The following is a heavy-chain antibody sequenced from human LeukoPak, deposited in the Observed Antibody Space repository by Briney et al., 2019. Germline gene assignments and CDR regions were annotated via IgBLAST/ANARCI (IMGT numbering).Heavy chain of an antibody. V-gene: IGHV1-8*01. Sequence: ASVTVSCKASGYTFTSYDINWVRQAPGQGLEWIGWINPNSGNTGYAQKFQGRVTMTRNTSISTAYTELSSLRSEDTAVYYCARDYYDSSGYGGFYYYYYGMDVWGQGTTVTVSS. CDR1: GYTFTSYD. D-gene: IGHD3-22*01. CDR3: ARDYYDSSGYGGFYYYYYGMDV. J-gene: IGHJ6*02. CDR2: INPNSGNT.